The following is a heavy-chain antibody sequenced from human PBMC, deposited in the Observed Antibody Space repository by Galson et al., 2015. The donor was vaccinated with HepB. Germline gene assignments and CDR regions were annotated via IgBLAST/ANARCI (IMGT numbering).Heavy chain of an antibody. CDR3: AREGARGSADL. CDR2: MNPNSGNT. D-gene: IGHD3-10*01. V-gene: IGHV1-8*01. Sequence: SVKVSCKASGYTFISYEIIWVRQATGRGLEWMGWMNPNSGNTGYAQKFQGRVTMTRNTSTSTAYMELSSLRSEDTALYYCAREGARGSADLWGQGTLVTVSS. J-gene: IGHJ5*02. CDR1: GYTFISYE.